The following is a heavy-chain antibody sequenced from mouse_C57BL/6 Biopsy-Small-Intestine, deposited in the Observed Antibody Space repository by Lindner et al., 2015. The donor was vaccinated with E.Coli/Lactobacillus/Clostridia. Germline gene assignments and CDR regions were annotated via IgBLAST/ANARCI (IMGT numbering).Heavy chain of an antibody. CDR1: GYTFTSYW. J-gene: IGHJ2*01. CDR3: TRGHNVFYFDY. CDR2: SNPTSGYT. Sequence: VQLQESGTELAKPGASVKLSCKTSGYTFTSYWMHWVKQRPGQGLEWIGYSNPTSGYTKYSQKFKDRATLTADTSSSTAYMQLSSLTYEDSAVYYCTRGHNVFYFDYWGQGTTLTVSS. V-gene: IGHV1-7*01. D-gene: IGHD3-3*01.